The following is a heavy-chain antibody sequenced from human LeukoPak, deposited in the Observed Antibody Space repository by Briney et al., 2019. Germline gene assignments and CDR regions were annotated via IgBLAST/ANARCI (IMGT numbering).Heavy chain of an antibody. V-gene: IGHV3-30-3*01. D-gene: IGHD3-10*01. Sequence: GRSLRLSCAASGFTFSSYAMHWVRQAPGKGLEWVAVISYDGSNKYYADSVKGRFTISRDNSKNTLYLQMNSLRAEDTAVYYCARTGLGHTTMVRGVMSYFDYWGQGTLVTVSS. CDR3: ARTGLGHTTMVRGVMSYFDY. CDR2: ISYDGSNK. J-gene: IGHJ4*02. CDR1: GFTFSSYA.